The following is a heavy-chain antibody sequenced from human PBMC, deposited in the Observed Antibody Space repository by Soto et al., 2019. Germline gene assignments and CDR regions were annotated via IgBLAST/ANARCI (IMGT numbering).Heavy chain of an antibody. CDR3: AREAGRYCTNGVCYVFDY. CDR2: IYYSGST. D-gene: IGHD2-8*01. CDR1: GGSISSSSYY. Sequence: SETLSLTCTVSGGSISSSSYYWGWTRQPPGKGLEWIGSIYYSGSTYYNPSLKSRVTISVDTSKNQFSLKLSSVTAADTAVYYCAREAGRYCTNGVCYVFDYWGQGTLVTVSS. V-gene: IGHV4-39*01. J-gene: IGHJ4*02.